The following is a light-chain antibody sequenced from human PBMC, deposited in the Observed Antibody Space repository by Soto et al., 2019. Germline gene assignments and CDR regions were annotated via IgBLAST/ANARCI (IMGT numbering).Light chain of an antibody. J-gene: IGKJ4*01. CDR2: KAS. CDR1: QSISTW. V-gene: IGKV1-5*03. Sequence: DIQMTQSPSTQSASVGDRVTITCRASQSISTWLAWYQQKPGKAPKLLIYKASNLEGGVPSRFSGSGSGTEFTITISGLQPDDFATYYCQQYNAYPLTFGGGTTVEIK. CDR3: QQYNAYPLT.